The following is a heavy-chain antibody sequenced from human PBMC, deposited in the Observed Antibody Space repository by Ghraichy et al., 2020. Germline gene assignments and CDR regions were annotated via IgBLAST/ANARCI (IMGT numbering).Heavy chain of an antibody. Sequence: WGSLRLSCAASGFTFSTYSMNWVRQAPGKGLEWVSYISSTSSGKYYADSVKGRFTISRDNAKNSLYLQMNSLRDEDTAVYYCARESPQFDYWGQGTLVTVSS. J-gene: IGHJ4*02. CDR3: ARESPQFDY. CDR2: ISSTSSGK. CDR1: GFTFSTYS. V-gene: IGHV3-48*02.